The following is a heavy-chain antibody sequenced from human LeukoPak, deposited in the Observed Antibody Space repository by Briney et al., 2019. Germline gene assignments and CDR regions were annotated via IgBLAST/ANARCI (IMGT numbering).Heavy chain of an antibody. CDR2: ISYDGTNK. CDR1: GFTFGDYA. D-gene: IGHD3-22*01. Sequence: PGGSLRLSCTASGFTFGDYAMHWVRQAPGKGLEWVAVISYDGTNKYYADSVKGRFTISRDNSKNTLYLQMNSLRAEDTAVYYCARVLRYDNSGHDSFDIWGQGTMVTVSS. V-gene: IGHV3-30*04. J-gene: IGHJ3*02. CDR3: ARVLRYDNSGHDSFDI.